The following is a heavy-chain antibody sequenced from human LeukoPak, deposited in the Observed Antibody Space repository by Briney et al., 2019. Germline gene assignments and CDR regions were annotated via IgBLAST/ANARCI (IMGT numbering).Heavy chain of an antibody. CDR3: ARGQQLVL. CDR1: GFTFSSYS. CDR2: IKQDGSEK. D-gene: IGHD6-13*01. Sequence: PGGSLRLSCGASGFTFSSYSMSWVRQAPGKGLEWVANIKQDGSEKYYMDSVKGRFTISRDNAKNSVYLQMNSLRAEDTAVYYCARGQQLVLWGQGTLVTVSS. J-gene: IGHJ4*02. V-gene: IGHV3-7*01.